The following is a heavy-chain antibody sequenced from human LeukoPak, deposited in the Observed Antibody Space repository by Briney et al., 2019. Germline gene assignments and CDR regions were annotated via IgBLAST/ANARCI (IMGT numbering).Heavy chain of an antibody. CDR2: INWNGGST. Sequence: GGSLRLSCAVSGFTFDNYGMSWVRHPPAKGLEWVSGINWNGGSTGYADSVKDRFTIPRDNAKNYLYLQMNSLRAEDTRLYYCARGTLTAAATDFYNWGERTLVTVSS. CDR3: ARGTLTAAATDFYN. V-gene: IGHV3-20*04. CDR1: GFTFDNYG. D-gene: IGHD6-13*01. J-gene: IGHJ4*02.